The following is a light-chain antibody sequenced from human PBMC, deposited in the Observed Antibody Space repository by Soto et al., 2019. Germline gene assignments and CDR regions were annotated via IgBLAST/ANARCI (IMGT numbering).Light chain of an antibody. CDR3: QQYGSSPPT. CDR1: QCFSSSY. CDR2: GAS. V-gene: IGKV3-20*01. Sequence: EIVLTQSPGTLSLSPGERATLSCRASQCFSSSYLAWYQQKPGQAPRLLIYGASSRATGIPDRFSGSGSGTDFTLTISRLEPEDFAVYYCQQYGSSPPTFGQGTKVDIK. J-gene: IGKJ1*01.